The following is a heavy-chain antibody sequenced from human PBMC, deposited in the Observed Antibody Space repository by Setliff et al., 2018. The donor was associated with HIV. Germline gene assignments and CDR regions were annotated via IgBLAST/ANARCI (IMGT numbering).Heavy chain of an antibody. CDR1: GDSISTYC. J-gene: IGHJ5*02. CDR2: IYTSGST. Sequence: PSETLSLTCTVSGDSISTYCWIWIRQPPGKGLEWIGNIYTSGSTNYNPSLKSRVTISVDTSKNQFSLKLSSVTAADTAVYYCARRGAFASGWAGDWFAPWGQGTLVTVSS. D-gene: IGHD6-19*01. CDR3: ARRGAFASGWAGDWFAP. V-gene: IGHV4-4*09.